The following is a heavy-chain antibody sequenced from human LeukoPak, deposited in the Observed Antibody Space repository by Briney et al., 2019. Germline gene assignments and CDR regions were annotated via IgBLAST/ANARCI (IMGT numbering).Heavy chain of an antibody. CDR1: GYTFTGYY. D-gene: IGHD5-24*01. CDR3: ASPILMPTTHAFDI. J-gene: IGHJ3*02. V-gene: IGHV1-2*02. Sequence: ASVKVSCKASGYTFTGYYMHWVRQAPGQGLEWMGWINPNSGGTNYAQKFQGRVTMTRDTSISTAYMELSRLRSEDTAVYYCASPILMPTTHAFDIWGQGTMVTVSS. CDR2: INPNSGGT.